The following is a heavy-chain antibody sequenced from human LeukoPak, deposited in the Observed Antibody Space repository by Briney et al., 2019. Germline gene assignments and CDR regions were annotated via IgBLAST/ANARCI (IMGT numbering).Heavy chain of an antibody. CDR2: VVGNGGTP. J-gene: IGHJ6*03. CDR3: ARRAAAIPRPYYYYMDV. V-gene: IGHV3-23*01. D-gene: IGHD2-2*01. CDR1: GFTFVNYA. Sequence: GGSLRLSCAASGFTFVNYAMSWVRQAPGKGLEWVSAVVGNGGTPFYADSVKGRFTNSRDNSKNTVYLQMDSLRAEDTAVYYCARRAAAIPRPYYYYMDVWGKGATVTVSS.